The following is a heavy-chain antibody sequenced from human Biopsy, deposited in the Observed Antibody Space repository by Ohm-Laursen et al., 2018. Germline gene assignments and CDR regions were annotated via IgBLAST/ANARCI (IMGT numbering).Heavy chain of an antibody. J-gene: IGHJ4*02. Sequence: ASVKVSCKASGYTFSNYGISWVQQAPGQGLEWMGWISGYNGNTNYAQKFQGRVTMTTDTSTSTAYMELRSLRSDDTAVYYCAREGGRSDGDLHFDCWGQGTLVSVSS. CDR1: GYTFSNYG. CDR3: AREGGRSDGDLHFDC. CDR2: ISGYNGNT. D-gene: IGHD4-17*01. V-gene: IGHV1-18*01.